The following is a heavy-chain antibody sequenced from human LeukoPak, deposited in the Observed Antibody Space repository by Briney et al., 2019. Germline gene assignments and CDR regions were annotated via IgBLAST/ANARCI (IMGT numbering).Heavy chain of an antibody. CDR3: ARDRDVPAIGMDV. Sequence: GGSLRLSCAASGFXFSSYTINWVRQAPGKGLGWVSSISSSSSYMYYADSVKGRFTISRDNAKNSLYLQMNSLRAEDTAVYYCARDRDVPAIGMDVWGQGTTVTVSS. V-gene: IGHV3-21*06. J-gene: IGHJ6*02. CDR2: ISSSSSYM. CDR1: GFXFSSYT.